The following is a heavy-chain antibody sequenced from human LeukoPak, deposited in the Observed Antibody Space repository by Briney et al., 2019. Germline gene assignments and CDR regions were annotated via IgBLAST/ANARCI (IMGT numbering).Heavy chain of an antibody. CDR1: GGSISSSSYY. CDR2: IYYSGST. D-gene: IGHD5-12*01. Sequence: SETLSLTYTVSGGSISSSSYYWGWIRQPPGKGLEWIGSIYYSGSTYYNPSLKSRVTISVDMSKNQFSLKLSSVTAADTAVYYCARTIVATGEIDYWGQGTLVTVSS. CDR3: ARTIVATGEIDY. V-gene: IGHV4-39*01. J-gene: IGHJ4*02.